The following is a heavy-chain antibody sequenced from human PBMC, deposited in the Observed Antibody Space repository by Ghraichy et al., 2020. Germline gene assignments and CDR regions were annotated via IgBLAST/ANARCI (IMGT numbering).Heavy chain of an antibody. D-gene: IGHD3-16*02. V-gene: IGHV3-74*01. J-gene: IGHJ4*02. Sequence: LSLTCAASGFTFSSYWMHLVRQAPGKGLVWVSRINSDGSSTSYADSVKGRFTISRDNAKNTLYLQMNSLRAEDTAVYYCARAYDYVWGSYRFSFDYWGQGTLVTVSS. CDR2: INSDGSST. CDR1: GFTFSSYW. CDR3: ARAYDYVWGSYRFSFDY.